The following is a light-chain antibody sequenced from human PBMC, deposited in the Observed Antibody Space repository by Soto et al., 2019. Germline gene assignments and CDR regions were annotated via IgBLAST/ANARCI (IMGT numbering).Light chain of an antibody. J-gene: IGLJ2*01. CDR1: NSDVGAYNS. CDR2: EVT. V-gene: IGLV2-8*01. Sequence: QSALTQPPSASGSPGQSVTISCTGTNSDVGAYNSVSWYQRHPGTAPKLMIYEVTKRPSGVPDRFSGSRFGNTASLTVSGLQAEDEADYYCSSYAGSDNFVVFGGGTKLTVL. CDR3: SSYAGSDNFVV.